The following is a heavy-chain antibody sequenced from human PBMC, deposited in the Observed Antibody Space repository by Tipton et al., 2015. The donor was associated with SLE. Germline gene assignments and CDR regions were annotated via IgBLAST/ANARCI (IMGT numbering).Heavy chain of an antibody. CDR3: AIGSQLSPFDY. V-gene: IGHV4-38-2*02. Sequence: TLSLTCTVPGYSISRGYYWGWIRQPPGKGLEWIGSIYHSGSTYYNTSLKSRVNISLDTSKNQFSLKLSSVTAADTAVYYCAIGSQLSPFDYWGQGTLVTVSS. D-gene: IGHD6-13*01. CDR1: GYSISRGYY. CDR2: IYHSGST. J-gene: IGHJ4*02.